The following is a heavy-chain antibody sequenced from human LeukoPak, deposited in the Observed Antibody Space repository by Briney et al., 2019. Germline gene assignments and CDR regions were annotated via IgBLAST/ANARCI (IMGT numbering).Heavy chain of an antibody. D-gene: IGHD3-10*01. Sequence: ASVKVSCKASGGTFSSYAISWVRQAPGQGLEWMGWISAYNGNTNYAQKLQGRVTMTTDTSTSTAYMELRSLRSDDTAVYYCARYSTYYYGSGDPDYWGQGTLVTVSS. J-gene: IGHJ4*02. CDR3: ARYSTYYYGSGDPDY. CDR1: GGTFSSYA. CDR2: ISAYNGNT. V-gene: IGHV1-18*01.